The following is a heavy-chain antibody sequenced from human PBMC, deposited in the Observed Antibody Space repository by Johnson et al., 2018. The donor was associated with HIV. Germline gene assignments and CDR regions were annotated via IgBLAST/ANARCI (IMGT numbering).Heavy chain of an antibody. CDR2: VSYETTNK. CDR3: AGEAGTAFDI. V-gene: IGHV3-30-3*01. Sequence: QVQLVESGGGVVQAGRSLRLSCAASGFSFSSYALHWVRQAPGKGLEWVAVVSYETTNKHYADYVKGRLTISRDNSKNPLYLQMKSLRAEDTAVYYCAGEAGTAFDIWGQGTMVTVSS. CDR1: GFSFSSYA. J-gene: IGHJ3*02.